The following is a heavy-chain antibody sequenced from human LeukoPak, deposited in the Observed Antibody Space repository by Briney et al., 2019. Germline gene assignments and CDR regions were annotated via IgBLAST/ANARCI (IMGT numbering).Heavy chain of an antibody. J-gene: IGHJ6*02. D-gene: IGHD3-10*01. V-gene: IGHV3-30-3*01. Sequence: GMSLRLSCEASGFTFSSYAMHWVRQAPGKGLEWGAVISYDGGDQYYAESVKGRCTISRDKSKNTLYLQMSGLRAEDTAVYFCGRDSGGSGTYFSPYGMDVWGQGTTVTVSS. CDR1: GFTFSSYA. CDR3: GRDSGGSGTYFSPYGMDV. CDR2: ISYDGGDQ.